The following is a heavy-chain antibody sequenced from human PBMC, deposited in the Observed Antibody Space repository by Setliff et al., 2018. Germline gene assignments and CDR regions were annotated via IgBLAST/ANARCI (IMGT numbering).Heavy chain of an antibody. J-gene: IGHJ4*02. Sequence: VASVKVSCKASGYSFTGYYMHWVRQAPGQGLEWMGIIHTGGGSASYAQKFQGRVTMTSDTSTSTVYMELNIVTSDDTATYYCARGGMAAAGRKGVFEYWGQGTVVTV. V-gene: IGHV1-46*01. D-gene: IGHD6-13*01. CDR1: GYSFTGYY. CDR3: ARGGMAAAGRKGVFEY. CDR2: IHTGGGSA.